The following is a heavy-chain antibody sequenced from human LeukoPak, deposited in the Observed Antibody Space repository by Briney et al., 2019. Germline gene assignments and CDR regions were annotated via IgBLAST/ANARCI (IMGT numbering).Heavy chain of an antibody. CDR3: ARGCGLHLSPAPSYYDSRCRYFDA. Sequence: PGGSLRFSCAASGFTFSDYSMEWVRQAPGKGLEWISYISSTSTTIYYADSVRGRFTTSRDNAKNSLYLQMNSLRAEDTAVYYCARGCGLHLSPAPSYYDSRCRYFDAWGQGTLVTVSS. V-gene: IGHV3-48*04. CDR1: GFTFSDYS. D-gene: IGHD3-22*01. J-gene: IGHJ4*02. CDR2: ISSTSTTI.